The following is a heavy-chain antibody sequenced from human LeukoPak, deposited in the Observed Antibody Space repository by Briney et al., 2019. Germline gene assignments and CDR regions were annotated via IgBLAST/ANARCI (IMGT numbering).Heavy chain of an antibody. Sequence: SCTVSGGSISSYYWNWIRQPPRKGLEWIGYGSYSGSTDYTPSLKSRVTISVDTSKNQFSLKLSSVPAADTAVYYCARAYGSYSFDYWGQGTLVTVSS. V-gene: IGHV4-59*01. CDR1: GGSISSYY. J-gene: IGHJ4*02. CDR2: GSYSGST. CDR3: ARAYGSYSFDY. D-gene: IGHD1-26*01.